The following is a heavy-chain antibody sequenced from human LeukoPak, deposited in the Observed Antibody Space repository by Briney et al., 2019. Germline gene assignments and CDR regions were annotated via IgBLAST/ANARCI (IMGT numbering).Heavy chain of an antibody. V-gene: IGHV1-18*01. CDR1: GYTFTSYG. D-gene: IGHD3-10*01. Sequence: ASVKVSCKASGYTFTSYGISWVRQAPGQGLEWMGWISAYNGNTNYAQKLQGRVTMTTDTSTSTAYMELRSLRSDDTAVYYCARDGREMGYYGSGSPYYYYYGMDVWGQGTTVTVSS. CDR2: ISAYNGNT. J-gene: IGHJ6*02. CDR3: ARDGREMGYYGSGSPYYYYYGMDV.